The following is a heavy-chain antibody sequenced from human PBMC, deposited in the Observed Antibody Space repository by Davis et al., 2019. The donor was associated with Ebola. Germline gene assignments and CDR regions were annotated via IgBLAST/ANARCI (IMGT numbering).Heavy chain of an antibody. J-gene: IGHJ6*02. V-gene: IGHV3-30-3*01. Sequence: GGSLRLSCAASGFTFSSYAMHWVRQAPGKGLEWVAVISYDGSNKYYADSVKGRFTISRDNSKNTLYLQMNSLRADDTAVYYCARVTRTYYYDTSAFRNPHYYYRGMDVWGQGTTVTVSS. CDR3: ARVTRTYYYDTSAFRNPHYYYRGMDV. CDR1: GFTFSSYA. CDR2: ISYDGSNK. D-gene: IGHD3-22*01.